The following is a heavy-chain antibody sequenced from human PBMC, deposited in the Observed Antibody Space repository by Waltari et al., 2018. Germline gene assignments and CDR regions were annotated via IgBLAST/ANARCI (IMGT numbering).Heavy chain of an antibody. J-gene: IGHJ1*01. CDR1: GFTFDDYA. Sequence: EVHLVQSGGVVVQPGGSLRLSCLASGFTFDDYAMHWVRHPPGTGLQWVSTINYNGGSTDYADCGKGRVTMARDNSKNWLYLQMNGLRAEDTALYYCGKDGSGTGRYSTLEHWGQGTLVTVSS. V-gene: IGHV3-43D*03. D-gene: IGHD5-18*01. CDR2: INYNGGST. CDR3: GKDGSGTGRYSTLEH.